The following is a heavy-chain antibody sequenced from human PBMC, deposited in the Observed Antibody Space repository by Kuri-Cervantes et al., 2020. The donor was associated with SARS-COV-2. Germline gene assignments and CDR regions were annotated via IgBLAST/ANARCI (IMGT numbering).Heavy chain of an antibody. D-gene: IGHD3-10*01. J-gene: IGHJ6*02. V-gene: IGHV1-69*13. CDR1: GGTFSSYA. CDR2: IIPIFGTA. Sequence: LVKVSCKASGGTFSSYAISWVRQAPGQGLEWMGGIIPIFGTANYAQKFQGRVTITADESTSTAYMELSSLRSEDTAVYCCARVYGSGSYGAYYGMDVWGQGTTVTVSS. CDR3: ARVYGSGSYGAYYGMDV.